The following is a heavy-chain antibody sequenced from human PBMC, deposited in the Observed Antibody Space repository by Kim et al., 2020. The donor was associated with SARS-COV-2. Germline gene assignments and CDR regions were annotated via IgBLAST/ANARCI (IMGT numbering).Heavy chain of an antibody. D-gene: IGHD6-6*01. CDR3: AISSIASSFDI. V-gene: IGHV1-69*01. J-gene: IGHJ3*02. Sequence: ANYAQKFQGRVTITADESTSTAYMELSSLRSEDTAVYYCAISSIASSFDIWGQGTMVTVSS. CDR2: A.